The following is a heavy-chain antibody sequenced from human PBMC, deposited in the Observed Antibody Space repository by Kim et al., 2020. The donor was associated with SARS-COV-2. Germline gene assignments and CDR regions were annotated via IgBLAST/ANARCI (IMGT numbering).Heavy chain of an antibody. V-gene: IGHV3-30-3*01. CDR3: ARAKGGNYSVLDY. Sequence: GGSLRLSCAVSGFTFSSFAMHWVRQAPGKGLEWVAVISYDGSNKYYADSVKGRFTISRDNSKNMLYLQMNSLRAEDTAMYYCARAKGGNYSVLDYWGQGTLVTVSS. CDR1: GFTFSSFA. CDR2: ISYDGSNK. J-gene: IGHJ4*02. D-gene: IGHD1-26*01.